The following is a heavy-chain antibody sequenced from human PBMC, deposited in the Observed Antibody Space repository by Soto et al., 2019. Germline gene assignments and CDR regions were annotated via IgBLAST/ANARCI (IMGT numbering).Heavy chain of an antibody. CDR1: GFTFSSYG. J-gene: IGHJ4*02. CDR3: AKDYAPKAVVPFDY. D-gene: IGHD3-22*01. CDR2: ISYDGSNK. V-gene: IGHV3-30*18. Sequence: QVQLVESGGGVVQPGRSLRLSCAASGFTFSSYGMHWVRQAPGKGLEWVAVISYDGSNKYYADSVKGRFTTSRDNSKNTLYLQMNSLSAEDTAVYYCAKDYAPKAVVPFDYWGQGTLVTVSS.